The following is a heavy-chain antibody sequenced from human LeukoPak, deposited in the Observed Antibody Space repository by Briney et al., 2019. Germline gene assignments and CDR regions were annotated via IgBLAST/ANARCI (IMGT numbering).Heavy chain of an antibody. D-gene: IGHD3-22*01. Sequence: SETLSLTCTVSGVFISSYYWSWIRQPAGKGLEWIGRIYTSGNTKYNPSLKSRVTMSVDTSKNQFSLKLSSVTAADTAVYYCVRDRVVTDSDAFDIWGQGTMVTVSS. CDR1: GVFISSYY. CDR2: IYTSGNT. V-gene: IGHV4-4*07. CDR3: VRDRVVTDSDAFDI. J-gene: IGHJ3*02.